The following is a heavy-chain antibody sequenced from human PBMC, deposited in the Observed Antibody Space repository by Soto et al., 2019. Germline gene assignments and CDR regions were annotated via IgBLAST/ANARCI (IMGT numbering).Heavy chain of an antibody. CDR3: ARVGTPIDY. Sequence: QVQLVQSGAEVKKPGASVKVSCKASGYTFTNFGISWVRQAPGQGLECMGWISAYNGNTNYAQNFQGRVTMTTDTTTSTAYMELRSMRSYDTAVYYCARVGTPIDYWGQGTLVTVSS. CDR1: GYTFTNFG. J-gene: IGHJ4*02. V-gene: IGHV1-18*01. CDR2: ISAYNGNT. D-gene: IGHD7-27*01.